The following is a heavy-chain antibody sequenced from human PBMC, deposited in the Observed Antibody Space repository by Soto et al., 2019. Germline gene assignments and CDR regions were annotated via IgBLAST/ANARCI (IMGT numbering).Heavy chain of an antibody. J-gene: IGHJ6*02. CDR3: AKDGTTGGQHYYGMDV. CDR1: GFTVSSNY. CDR2: IGRGDDK. D-gene: IGHD2-15*01. V-gene: IGHV3-53*01. Sequence: PGGSLRLSCAASGFTVSSNYMSWVRQAPGKGLEWVSTIGRGDDKYYADSVKGRFTISRDTSKNTLFLQMNSLRAEDTALYFCAKDGTTGGQHYYGMDVWGQGTTVTVSS.